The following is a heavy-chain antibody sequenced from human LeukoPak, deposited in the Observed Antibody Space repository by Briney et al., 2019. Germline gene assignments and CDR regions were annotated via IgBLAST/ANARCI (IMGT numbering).Heavy chain of an antibody. CDR2: IRRDGSQK. V-gene: IGHV3-7*05. Sequence: GGSLRLSCAASGFSFSSDWMSWVRQAPGKGLEWVANIRRDGSQKYYVDSVKGRFTISRDNAKNSLYLEMSSLRAEDTAVYYCGGGGYWGQGILVTVSS. CDR3: GGGGY. CDR1: GFSFSSDW. J-gene: IGHJ4*02. D-gene: IGHD6-25*01.